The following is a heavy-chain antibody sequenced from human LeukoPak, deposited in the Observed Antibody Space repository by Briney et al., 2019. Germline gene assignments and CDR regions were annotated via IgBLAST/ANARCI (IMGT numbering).Heavy chain of an antibody. CDR3: AKDRDSSSWYYFQH. Sequence: GGSLRLSGAASGFTFSSYAMSWVRQAPGKGLEWVSAISGSGGSTYYADSVKGRFTISRDNSKNTLYLQMNSLRAEDTAVYYCAKDRDSSSWYYFQHWGQGTLVTVPS. J-gene: IGHJ1*01. CDR1: GFTFSSYA. CDR2: ISGSGGST. D-gene: IGHD6-13*01. V-gene: IGHV3-23*01.